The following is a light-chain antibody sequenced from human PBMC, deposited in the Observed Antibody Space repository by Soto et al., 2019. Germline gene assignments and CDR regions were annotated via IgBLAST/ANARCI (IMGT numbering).Light chain of an antibody. CDR2: DAS. CDR1: QGISSA. J-gene: IGKJ4*01. CDR3: QQPNTSSPT. V-gene: IGKV1-13*02. Sequence: SSYSVSASVGASVKTSSRASQGISSALAWYQQKPGKAPKLLIYDASSLESGVPSRFIGSGAGTEFTLTFAGLPPEENGSYYCQQPNTSSPTVGGGTKVDI.